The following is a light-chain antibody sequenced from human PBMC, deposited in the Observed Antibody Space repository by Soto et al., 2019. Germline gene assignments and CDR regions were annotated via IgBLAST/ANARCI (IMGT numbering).Light chain of an antibody. CDR3: LHVASFPIT. CDR1: QNIKSH. J-gene: IGKJ5*01. Sequence: DIQMTQSPSSVSASVVDRVTITCRASQNIKSHLVWYQQKPGSAPNLLIYDASTWEGGVPLRFRGSGSGTYFALTITGLQPEDVATYFCLHVASFPITFGQGTRLEI. CDR2: DAS. V-gene: IGKV1-12*01.